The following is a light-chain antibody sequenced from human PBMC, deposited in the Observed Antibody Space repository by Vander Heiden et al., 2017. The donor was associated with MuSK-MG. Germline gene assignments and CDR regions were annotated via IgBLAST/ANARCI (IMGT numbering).Light chain of an antibody. CDR3: PAWDSSTGGV. Sequence: SYELTQPPSVSVSPGQTASITCSGDKLGDKYACWYQQKPGQSPVLGIYQDSKRPSGIPGRFSGSNSGNTATPTISGTQAMDEADYYCPAWDSSTGGVFGGGTKLTVL. CDR1: KLGDKY. V-gene: IGLV3-1*01. CDR2: QDS. J-gene: IGLJ2*01.